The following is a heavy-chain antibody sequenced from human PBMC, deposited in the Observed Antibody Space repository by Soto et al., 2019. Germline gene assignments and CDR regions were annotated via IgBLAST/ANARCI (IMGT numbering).Heavy chain of an antibody. V-gene: IGHV1-46*01. CDR3: ARELYSCGGDCPYYMDY. J-gene: IGHJ4*02. CDR2: ISLYHHST. Sequence: ASVKVSCKTSGYPFTDYFIHWVRQAPGQGLEWMGIISLYHHSTSYAQKFQGRLTVTADTSTTTVYMDLSSLTSEDSAVYWCARELYSCGGDCPYYMDYWGQGTLVTVYS. CDR1: GYPFTDYF. D-gene: IGHD2-21*02.